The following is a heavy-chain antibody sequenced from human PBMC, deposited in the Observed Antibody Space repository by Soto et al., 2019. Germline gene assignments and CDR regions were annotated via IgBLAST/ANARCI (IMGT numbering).Heavy chain of an antibody. D-gene: IGHD6-6*01. V-gene: IGHV4-34*01. CDR2: INHSGST. CDR3: ARGFRGEQLVQSPYYFDY. Sequence: PSETLSLTCAVYGGSFSGYYWSWIRQPPGKGLEWIGEINHSGSTNYNPSLKSRVTISVDTSKNQFSLKLSSVTAADTAVYYCARGFRGEQLVQSPYYFDYWGQGTLVTVSS. J-gene: IGHJ4*02. CDR1: GGSFSGYY.